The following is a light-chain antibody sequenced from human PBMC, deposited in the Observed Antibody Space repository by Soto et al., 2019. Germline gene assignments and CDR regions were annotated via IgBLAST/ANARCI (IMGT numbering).Light chain of an antibody. CDR1: QSVSSNY. Sequence: IVLTQSPGTLSLSPGERATLSCRASQSVSSNYLAWYKQKPGQAPRLLIYGASSRATGIPDRFSGSGSGTDFTLTISRLEPEDFAIYYCQHYGNSLWTFGQGTKVDIK. CDR3: QHYGNSLWT. V-gene: IGKV3-20*01. CDR2: GAS. J-gene: IGKJ1*01.